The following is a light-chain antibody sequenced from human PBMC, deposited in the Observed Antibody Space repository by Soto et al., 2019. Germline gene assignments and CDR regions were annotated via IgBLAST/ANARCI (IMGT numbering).Light chain of an antibody. CDR3: QSYAGSNTYV. CDR1: KNDIGVYDF. Sequence: QSALTQHPSASGSPGQSVTISCTGTKNDIGVYDFVSWYQHHPGKAPRLIIYEVVQRPSGVPDRFSGSKSGNTASLTVSGLQAADEADYFCQSYAGSNTYVFGSGTKVTVL. V-gene: IGLV2-8*01. CDR2: EVV. J-gene: IGLJ1*01.